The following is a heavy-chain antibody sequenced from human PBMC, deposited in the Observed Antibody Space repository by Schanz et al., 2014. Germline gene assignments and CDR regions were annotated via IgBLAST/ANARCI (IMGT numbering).Heavy chain of an antibody. V-gene: IGHV4-4*02. CDR1: GVSISSTNW. Sequence: QVQLQESGPGLVKHSGTLSLTCAVSGVSISSTNWWHWVRQSPGKGLEWLGEIIHDGRTNYNPSLGSRVTISLDKSENQFSLELTSVTAADTALYFCARVKQGCSDTSCVLDPWGQGTLVTVSS. D-gene: IGHD2-2*01. J-gene: IGHJ5*02. CDR3: ARVKQGCSDTSCVLDP. CDR2: IIHDGRT.